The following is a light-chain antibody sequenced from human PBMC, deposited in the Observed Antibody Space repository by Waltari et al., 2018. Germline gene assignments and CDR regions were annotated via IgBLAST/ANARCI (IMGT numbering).Light chain of an antibody. V-gene: IGKV4-1*01. CDR1: QSVLYSSNNKNY. CDR2: WAS. Sequence: DIVMTQSPDSLAVSLGERATINCKSSQSVLYSSNNKNYLAWYQQKPGQPPKLLIYWASTRESGVPDRFSGSGSGTDFTLTISSLQAEDVAVYYCQLYYSTPITFGQGTKVEIK. CDR3: QLYYSTPIT. J-gene: IGKJ1*01.